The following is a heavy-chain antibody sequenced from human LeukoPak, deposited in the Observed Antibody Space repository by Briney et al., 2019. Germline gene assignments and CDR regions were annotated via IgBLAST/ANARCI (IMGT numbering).Heavy chain of an antibody. CDR1: GFTFSSYA. D-gene: IGHD4-17*01. V-gene: IGHV3-23*01. Sequence: GGSLRLSCAASGFTFSSYAMSWVRQAPGKGLEWVSVISGSGGSTYYADSVKGRFTISRDNSENTLYLQMNSLRAEDTAVYYCAKELGGDHPTPYFQHWGQGTLVTVSS. J-gene: IGHJ1*01. CDR3: AKELGGDHPTPYFQH. CDR2: ISGSGGST.